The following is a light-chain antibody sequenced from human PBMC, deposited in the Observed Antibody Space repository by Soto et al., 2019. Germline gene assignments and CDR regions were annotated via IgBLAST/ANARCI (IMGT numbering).Light chain of an antibody. Sequence: QSVLTQPASVSGSPGQSITISCTGTSSDVGTYNLVSWYQQEPGKAPKLMIFEGSKRPSGVSNRFSGSKSGNTASLTISGLQAEDEADYYCCSYAGSSTLDFGTGTKGTVL. CDR2: EGS. CDR3: CSYAGSSTLD. V-gene: IGLV2-23*03. J-gene: IGLJ1*01. CDR1: SSDVGTYNL.